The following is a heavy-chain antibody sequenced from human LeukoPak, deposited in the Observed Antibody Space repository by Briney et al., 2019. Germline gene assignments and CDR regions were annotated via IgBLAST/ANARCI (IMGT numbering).Heavy chain of an antibody. D-gene: IGHD2-2*01. CDR3: ARESVYQLSGDAFDI. CDR1: GGSISSGSYY. CDR2: IFASGST. V-gene: IGHV4-61*02. Sequence: SQTLSLTCTVSGGSISSGSYYWSWIRQPAGKGLEWIGRIFASGSTEYNPSLKSRVTISLDTSKNQFSLKLNSVTAADTAVYYCARESVYQLSGDAFDIWGQGTMVTVSS. J-gene: IGHJ3*02.